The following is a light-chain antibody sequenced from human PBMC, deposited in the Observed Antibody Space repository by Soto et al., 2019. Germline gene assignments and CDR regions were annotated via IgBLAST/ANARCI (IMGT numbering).Light chain of an antibody. V-gene: IGLV1-47*02. Sequence: QSVLTQPPSASGTPGQRFTISCSGSISNIGSNYVYWYQQLPVTAPKLLIYSNNQRPSGVPDRFSGSKSGTSASLAISGLRSEDEADYYCAAWDDSLSGLYVFGTGTKVTVL. CDR2: SNN. CDR3: AAWDDSLSGLYV. CDR1: ISNIGSNY. J-gene: IGLJ1*01.